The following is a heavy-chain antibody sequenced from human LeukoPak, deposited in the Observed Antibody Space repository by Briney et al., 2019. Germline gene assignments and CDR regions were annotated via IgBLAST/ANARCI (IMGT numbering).Heavy chain of an antibody. J-gene: IGHJ4*02. V-gene: IGHV4-61*02. Sequence: SQTLSLTCTVSGGSISSGSYYWSWIRQPAGKGLEWIGRIYTSGSTNYNPSLKSRVTISVDTSKNQFSLKLSSVTAADTAVYYCARDRGIAARPYYFDYWGQGTLVTVSS. CDR1: GGSISSGSYY. D-gene: IGHD6-6*01. CDR3: ARDRGIAARPYYFDY. CDR2: IYTSGST.